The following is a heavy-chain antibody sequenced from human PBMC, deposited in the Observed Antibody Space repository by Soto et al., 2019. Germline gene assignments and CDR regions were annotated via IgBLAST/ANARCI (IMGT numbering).Heavy chain of an antibody. CDR3: ARGGGIVVVTAPYDH. CDR2: INPSGGYT. V-gene: IGHV1-46*03. J-gene: IGHJ4*02. CDR1: GYTFTSYY. Sequence: QVQLVQSGAEVKKPGASVKVSCKASGYTFTSYYMNWVRQAPGQGLEWLGIINPSGGYTTYAQRFLGIVTMTSDTSTSTVHMELGSLTSEDTAVYYCARGGGIVVVTAPYDHWGQGPLVTVSS. D-gene: IGHD2-21*02.